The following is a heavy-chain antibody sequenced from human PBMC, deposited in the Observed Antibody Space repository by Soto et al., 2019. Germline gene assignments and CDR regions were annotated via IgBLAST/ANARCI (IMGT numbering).Heavy chain of an antibody. D-gene: IGHD6-13*01. Sequence: GGSLRLSCAASGFTFSSYAMHWVRQAPGKGLEWVAVISYDGSNKYYADSVKGRFTISRDNSKNTLYLQMNSLRAEDTAVYYCAARIAGGPYNWFDPWGQGTLVTVSS. CDR2: ISYDGSNK. J-gene: IGHJ5*02. V-gene: IGHV3-30-3*01. CDR3: AARIAGGPYNWFDP. CDR1: GFTFSSYA.